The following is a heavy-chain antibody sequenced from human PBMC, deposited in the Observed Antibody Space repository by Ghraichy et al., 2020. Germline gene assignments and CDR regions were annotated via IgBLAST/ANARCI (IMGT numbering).Heavy chain of an antibody. D-gene: IGHD3-16*01. CDR3: ARGKITAYSYYVMDV. V-gene: IGHV3-33*01. Sequence: GGSLRLSCATSGFTSTSFSSYAMHWVRQAPGKVLEWVAVIWYDGRNKNYEDSVKGRFTISRDNSKNTLYLQMDSLRAEDTAVYFCARGKITAYSYYVMDVWGQGTAVTVSS. CDR1: GFTSTSFSSYA. J-gene: IGHJ6*02. CDR2: IWYDGRNK.